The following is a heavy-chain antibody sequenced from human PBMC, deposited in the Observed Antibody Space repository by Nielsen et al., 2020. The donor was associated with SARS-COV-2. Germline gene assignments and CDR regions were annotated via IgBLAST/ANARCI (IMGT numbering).Heavy chain of an antibody. CDR2: ISYDGSNK. V-gene: IGHV3-30-3*01. J-gene: IGHJ6*02. CDR1: GFTFSSYA. CDR3: ARSKRSMVRGVITQSPYGMDV. D-gene: IGHD3-10*01. Sequence: GESLKISCAASGFTFSSYAMHWVRQAPGKGLEWVAVISYDGSNKYYADSVKGRFTISRDNSKNTLYLQMNSLRAEDTAVYYCARSKRSMVRGVITQSPYGMDVWGQGTTVTVSS.